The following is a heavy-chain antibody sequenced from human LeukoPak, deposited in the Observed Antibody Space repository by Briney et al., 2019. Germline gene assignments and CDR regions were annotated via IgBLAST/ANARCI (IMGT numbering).Heavy chain of an antibody. V-gene: IGHV3-30*02. Sequence: GGSLRLSCAASGFTFKSYGMHWVRQAPGKGLEWVAFIRSDGTHECYEDSVKGRFTISRDNSRNTLDLQMSGLRPEDTAMYFCARDGVASSDFWGQGTLVTVSS. CDR2: IRSDGTHE. D-gene: IGHD2-15*01. CDR3: ARDGVASSDF. CDR1: GFTFKSYG. J-gene: IGHJ4*02.